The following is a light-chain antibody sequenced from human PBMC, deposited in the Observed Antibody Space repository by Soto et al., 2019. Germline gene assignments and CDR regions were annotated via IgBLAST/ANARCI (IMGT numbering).Light chain of an antibody. CDR3: QSADSSGTDVV. CDR1: ALPKQY. Sequence: SYELTQPPSVSVSPGQTARITCSGDALPKQYAYWYQQKPGQAPVLVIYKDSERPSGIPERFSGSSSGTTVTLTISGVQAEDEAAYYCQSADSSGTDVVFGGGTKLTVL. CDR2: KDS. V-gene: IGLV3-25*03. J-gene: IGLJ2*01.